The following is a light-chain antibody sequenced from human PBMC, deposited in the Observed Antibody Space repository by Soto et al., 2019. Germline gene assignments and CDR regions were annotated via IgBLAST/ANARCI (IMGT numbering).Light chain of an antibody. CDR2: EGS. CDR1: SSDVGDYYL. V-gene: IGLV2-23*01. J-gene: IGLJ2*01. CDR3: CSYAGSSTLL. Sequence: QSVLTQPASVSGSPGQSITISCTGTSSDVGDYYLVSWYQQHPGKAPKLMIYEGSKRPSGVSNRFSGSKSGNSASLTISGLQAEDEADYYCCSYAGSSTLLFGGGTKLTVL.